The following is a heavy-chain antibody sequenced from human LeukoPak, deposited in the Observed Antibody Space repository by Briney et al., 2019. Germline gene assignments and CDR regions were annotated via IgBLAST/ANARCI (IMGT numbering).Heavy chain of an antibody. CDR2: ISPYNGNA. CDR1: GSTFTSFA. Sequence: ASVKVSCKASGSTFTSFAFSWVRQAPGQGLEWMGWISPYNGNAKYAQNLQGRVTMTADTSTRTVYMELRSLRSDDTAVYYCARDGHRMYYYGSSDYRFDSWGQGTLVTVSS. V-gene: IGHV1-18*01. J-gene: IGHJ4*02. D-gene: IGHD3-22*01. CDR3: ARDGHRMYYYGSSDYRFDS.